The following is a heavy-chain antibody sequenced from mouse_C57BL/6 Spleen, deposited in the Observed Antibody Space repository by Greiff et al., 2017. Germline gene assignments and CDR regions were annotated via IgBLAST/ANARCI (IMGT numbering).Heavy chain of an antibody. J-gene: IGHJ2*01. D-gene: IGHD1-1*01. V-gene: IGHV1-81*01. CDR3: ARYDGSLYYFDY. CDR1: GYTFTSYG. CDR2: IYPRSGNT. Sequence: QVQLKQSGAELARPGASVKLSCKASGYTFTSYGISWVKQRTGQGLEWIGEIYPRSGNTYYNEKFKGKATLTADKSSSTAYMELRSLTSEDSAVYFCARYDGSLYYFDYWGQGTTLTVSS.